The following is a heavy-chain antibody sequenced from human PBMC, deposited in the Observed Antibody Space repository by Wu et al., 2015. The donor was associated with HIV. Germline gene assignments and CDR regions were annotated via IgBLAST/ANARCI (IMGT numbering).Heavy chain of an antibody. D-gene: IGHD1-26*01. CDR3: ARDRVGSYYGASGAFDY. J-gene: IGHJ4*02. CDR1: GYTFTGYY. CDR2: INPNSGGT. V-gene: IGHV1-2*02. Sequence: QVQLVQSGAEVKKPGASVKVSCKASGYTFTGYYMHWVRQAPGQGLEWMGWINPNSGGTNYAQKFQGRVTMTRDTSISTAYMELSRLRSDDTAVYYCARDRVGSYYGASGAFDYWGQGTLVTVSS.